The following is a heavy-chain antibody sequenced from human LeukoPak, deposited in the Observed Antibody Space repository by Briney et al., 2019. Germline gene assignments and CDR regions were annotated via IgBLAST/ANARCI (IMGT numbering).Heavy chain of an antibody. D-gene: IGHD2-2*01. Sequence: GSLRLSCAASGFTFSSYAMSWVRQAPGKGLEWIGEINHSGSTNYNPSLKSRVTISVDTSKNQFSLKLSSVTAADTAVYYCARVPVVVPAAITPDYYYYMDVWGKGTTVTISS. CDR3: ARVPVVVPAAITPDYYYYMDV. CDR2: INHSGST. J-gene: IGHJ6*03. V-gene: IGHV4-34*01. CDR1: GFTFSSYA.